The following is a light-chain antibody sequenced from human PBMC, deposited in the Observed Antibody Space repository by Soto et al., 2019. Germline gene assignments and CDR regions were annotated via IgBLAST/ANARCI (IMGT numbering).Light chain of an antibody. CDR1: SSDVGSYNL. CDR2: EGS. J-gene: IGLJ2*01. V-gene: IGLV2-23*01. CDR3: CSYAGGTTVV. Sequence: QSVLTQPASVSGSPGQSITISCTGTSSDVGSYNLVSWYQQHPGKAPKLMIYEGSERPSGVSNRFSGSKSGNTASLTISGLQAEDEADYFCCSYAGGTTVVFGGGTKVTVL.